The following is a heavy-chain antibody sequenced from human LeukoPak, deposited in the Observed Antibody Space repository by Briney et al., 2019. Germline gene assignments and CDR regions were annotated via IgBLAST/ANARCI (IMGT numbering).Heavy chain of an antibody. CDR2: IWYDGYKK. J-gene: IGHJ4*02. CDR3: AKAVLGYCSGGSCYGVDY. V-gene: IGHV3-30*02. Sequence: GGSLRLSCAASGFAFSSYGMHWVRQAPGKGLEWVSVIWYDGYKKYYADSVKGRFTISRDNSKNTLYLQMNSLRAEDTAVYYCAKAVLGYCSGGSCYGVDYWGQGTLVTVSS. D-gene: IGHD2-15*01. CDR1: GFAFSSYG.